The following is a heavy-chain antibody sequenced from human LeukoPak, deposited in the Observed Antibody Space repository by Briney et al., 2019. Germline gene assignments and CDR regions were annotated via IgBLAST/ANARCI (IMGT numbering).Heavy chain of an antibody. CDR1: DDSLSRYY. Sequence: SETLSLTCTVSDDSLSRYYWSWVRQPAGKGLEWIGRLDTSGNTHYNPSLKSRVTMSVDTSRNQFSLKLSSVTAADTAVYYCARDSGSYYFSAYTDYWGQGTLVTVSS. J-gene: IGHJ4*02. V-gene: IGHV4-4*07. D-gene: IGHD1-26*01. CDR2: LDTSGNT. CDR3: ARDSGSYYFSAYTDY.